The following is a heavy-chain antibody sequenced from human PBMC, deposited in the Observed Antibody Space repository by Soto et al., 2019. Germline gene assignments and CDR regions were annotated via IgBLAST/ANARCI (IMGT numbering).Heavy chain of an antibody. Sequence: PSETLSLTCTVSGGSISSSSYYWGWIRQPPGKGLEWIGSIYYSGSTYYNPSLKSRVTISVDTSKNQFSLKLSSVTAADTALYYCARHRPGVLYYGMDVWGQGTTVTVS. CDR3: ARHRPGVLYYGMDV. D-gene: IGHD3-10*01. CDR1: GGSISSSSYY. CDR2: IYYSGST. V-gene: IGHV4-39*01. J-gene: IGHJ6*02.